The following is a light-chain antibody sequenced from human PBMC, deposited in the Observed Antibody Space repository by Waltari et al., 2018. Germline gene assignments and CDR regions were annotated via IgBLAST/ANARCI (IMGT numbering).Light chain of an antibody. CDR3: SSYAGSNNVV. CDR2: EVS. V-gene: IGLV2-8*01. CDR1: SSDVGGYNY. J-gene: IGLJ2*01. Sequence: QSALTQPPSPSGSPGQPVTISCTGPSSDVGGYNYVSWYQQHPGKAPKLMIYEVSKRPSGVPDRFSGSKSGNTASLTVSGLQAEDEADYYCSSYAGSNNVVFGGGTKLTVL.